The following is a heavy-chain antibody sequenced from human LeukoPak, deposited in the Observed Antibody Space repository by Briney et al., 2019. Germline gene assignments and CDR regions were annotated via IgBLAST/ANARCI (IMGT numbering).Heavy chain of an antibody. V-gene: IGHV4-34*01. CDR2: INHSVST. CDR3: ARGLEDYCSSTSCPTSYYFDY. D-gene: IGHD2-2*01. J-gene: IGHJ4*02. CDR1: GGSFSGNY. Sequence: PSETLSLTCAVYGGSFSGNYWNWIRQPPGKGLEWIGEINHSVSTNYNPSLKSRVTISVDTSKNQFSLRLSSVTAADTAVYYCARGLEDYCSSTSCPTSYYFDYWGQGTLVTVSS.